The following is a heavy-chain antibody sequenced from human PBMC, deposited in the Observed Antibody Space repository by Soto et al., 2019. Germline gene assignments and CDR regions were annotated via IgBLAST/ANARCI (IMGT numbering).Heavy chain of an antibody. V-gene: IGHV4-34*01. Sequence: SETLSLTCAVYGGSFSGYYWSWIRQPPGKGLEWIGEINHSGSTNYNPSLKSRVTISVDTSKNQFSLKLSSVTAADTAVYYCARGYYDFWSSSGMDVWGQGTTVTVSS. CDR2: INHSGST. CDR3: ARGYYDFWSSSGMDV. CDR1: GGSFSGYY. D-gene: IGHD3-3*01. J-gene: IGHJ6*02.